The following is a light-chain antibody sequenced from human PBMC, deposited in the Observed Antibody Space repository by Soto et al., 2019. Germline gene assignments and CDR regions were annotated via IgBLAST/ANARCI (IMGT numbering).Light chain of an antibody. CDR1: QSISSSY. Sequence: EIVLTQSPGTLSLSPGERATLSCRASQSISSSYLAWYQQKPGQATRLLIYATSSRATGIPDRFSGSGSGTDFTLTISRLEPEDFAVFYCQQYHGSSYTFGQGTKLEIK. J-gene: IGKJ2*01. V-gene: IGKV3-20*01. CDR3: QQYHGSSYT. CDR2: ATS.